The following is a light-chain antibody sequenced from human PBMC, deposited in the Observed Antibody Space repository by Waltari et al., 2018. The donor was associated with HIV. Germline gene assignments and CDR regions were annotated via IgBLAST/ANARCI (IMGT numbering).Light chain of an antibody. CDR2: DNN. Sequence: SYELTQTHSVSVALGQTAKVACGGDNLASKDVHWYQQKPGRPPVLVIYDNNKRPHGIPGRFSGFNSGITATLTISGAKGDDEADYYCQVWDSDTGVFGSGTKVTVL. CDR1: NLASKD. CDR3: QVWDSDTGV. V-gene: IGLV3-9*01. J-gene: IGLJ1*01.